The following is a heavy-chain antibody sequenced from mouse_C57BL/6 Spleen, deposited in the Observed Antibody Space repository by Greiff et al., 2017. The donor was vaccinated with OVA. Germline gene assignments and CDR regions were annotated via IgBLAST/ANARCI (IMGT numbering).Heavy chain of an antibody. CDR3: ARWESTTGNFDY. CDR1: GFTFTDYY. V-gene: IGHV7-3*01. J-gene: IGHJ2*01. D-gene: IGHD1-1*01. Sequence: EVKLVESGGGLVQPGGSLSLSCAASGFTFTDYYMSWVRQPPGKALEWLGFIRNKANGYTTEYSASVKGRFTISRDNSQSILYLQMNALRAEDSATYYCARWESTTGNFDYWGQGTTLTVSS. CDR2: IRNKANGYTT.